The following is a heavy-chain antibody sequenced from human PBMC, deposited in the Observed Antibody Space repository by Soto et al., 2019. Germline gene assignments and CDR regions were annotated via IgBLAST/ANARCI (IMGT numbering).Heavy chain of an antibody. CDR1: GFTFDNYE. CDR3: AKEATNINNFDY. J-gene: IGHJ4*02. Sequence: EVQLVESGGGLVQPGGSLRLSCAASGFTFDNYEMNWVRQAQGKGLEWLSYISSSGSITYYADSVKGRFTISRDNAKYSLCLQMNSLRAEDTAVYYCAKEATNINNFDYWGQGTLVTVSS. D-gene: IGHD1-26*01. V-gene: IGHV3-48*03. CDR2: ISSSGSIT.